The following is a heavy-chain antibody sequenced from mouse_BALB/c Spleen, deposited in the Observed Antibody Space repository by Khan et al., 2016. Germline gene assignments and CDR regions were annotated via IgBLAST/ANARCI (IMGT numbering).Heavy chain of an antibody. Sequence: QIQLVQSGPEMKKPGETVKISCKASGYSFTNYGMNWVKQAPGKGLKWMGWINTYTGEPTYADDFKGRFAFSLETSASTAYLQINNLKNEDPATYFCARRRLRLPFDYWGQGTTLTVSS. CDR3: ARRRLRLPFDY. CDR1: GYSFTNYG. CDR2: INTYTGEP. J-gene: IGHJ2*01. V-gene: IGHV9-3-1*01. D-gene: IGHD2-2*01.